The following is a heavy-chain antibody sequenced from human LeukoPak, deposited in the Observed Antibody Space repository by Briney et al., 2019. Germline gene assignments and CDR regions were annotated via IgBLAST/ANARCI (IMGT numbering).Heavy chain of an antibody. D-gene: IGHD6-13*01. J-gene: IGHJ4*02. CDR1: GLTFSDYS. V-gene: IGHV3-23*01. CDR2: ISAGGGST. CDR3: AKDAAGPEY. Sequence: GGSLRLSCAASGLTFSDYSMTWVRQAPGKGLFWISGISAGGGSTYYADSVKGRFTISRDNSRNTLYLQMTRLRAEDTAVYYCAKDAAGPEYWGQGTLVTVSS.